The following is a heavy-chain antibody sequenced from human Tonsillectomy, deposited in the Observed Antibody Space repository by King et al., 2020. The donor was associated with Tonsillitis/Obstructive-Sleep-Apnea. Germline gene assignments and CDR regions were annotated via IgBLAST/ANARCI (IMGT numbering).Heavy chain of an antibody. V-gene: IGHV4-59*01. CDR1: GGSISSYY. CDR3: ARDSDTKWFDP. CDR2: IYYSGST. Sequence: VQLQESGPGLVKPSETLSLTCTVSGGSISSYYWSWIRQPPGKGLEWIGYIYYSGSTNYNPSLKSRVTISVDTSKNQFSLKLSSVTAADTAVYYCARDSDTKWFDPWGQGTLVTVSS. D-gene: IGHD2-8*01. J-gene: IGHJ5*02.